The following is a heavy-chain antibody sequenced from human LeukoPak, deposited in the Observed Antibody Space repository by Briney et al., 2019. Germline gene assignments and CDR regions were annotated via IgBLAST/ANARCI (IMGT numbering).Heavy chain of an antibody. CDR1: GYTFTDYD. V-gene: IGHV1-18*01. J-gene: IGHJ6*03. CDR3: ARVYYDILTGDNSDYMDV. D-gene: IGHD3-9*01. CDR2: ISAYNGNT. Sequence: ASVKVSCKTSGYTFTDYDITWVRQAPGQGLEWMGWISAYNGNTNYAQKLQGRVTMTTDTSTSTAYMELRSLRSDDTAVYYCARVYYDILTGDNSDYMDVWGKGTTVTVSS.